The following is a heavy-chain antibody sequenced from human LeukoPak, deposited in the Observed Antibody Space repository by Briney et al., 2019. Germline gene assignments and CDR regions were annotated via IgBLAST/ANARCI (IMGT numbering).Heavy chain of an antibody. V-gene: IGHV4-59*08. CDR1: GGSMSSYY. J-gene: IGHJ4*02. CDR3: ARGTSGSSPHFDF. Sequence: SETLSLTCTVSGGSMSSYYWSWIRQPPGKGLEGIGYIYYSGSINYNPSLRSRVTISVDTPKKQFSLKLSSVTAADTAIYYCARGTSGSSPHFDFWGQGALVTVSS. D-gene: IGHD1-26*01. CDR2: IYYSGSI.